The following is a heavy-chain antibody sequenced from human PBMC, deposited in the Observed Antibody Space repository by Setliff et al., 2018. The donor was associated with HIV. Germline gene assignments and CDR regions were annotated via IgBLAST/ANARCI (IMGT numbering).Heavy chain of an antibody. V-gene: IGHV3-15*01. CDR1: TFSTYW. Sequence: TFSTYWMHWVRQAPGKGLEWIGRIKSKTDGGTTDYAAPVKGRFTISRDDSKSTLYLQLTTLRTEDTGFYFCTREIRDGYPRSSNWGQGTLVTVSS. D-gene: IGHD3-10*01. J-gene: IGHJ4*02. CDR2: IKSKTDGGTT. CDR3: TREIRDGYPRSSN.